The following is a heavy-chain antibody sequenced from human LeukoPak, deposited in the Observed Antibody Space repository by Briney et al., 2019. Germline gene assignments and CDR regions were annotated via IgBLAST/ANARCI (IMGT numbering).Heavy chain of an antibody. V-gene: IGHV4-4*07. D-gene: IGHD3-3*01. Sequence: PSETLSLTCTVSGGSISSYYWSWIRQPAGKGLEWIGRIYTSGSTNYNPSLKSRVTMSVDTSKNQFSLKLSSVTAADTAVYYCAREVITIFGVVPYFDYWGQGTLVTVSS. CDR2: IYTSGST. CDR1: GGSISSYY. CDR3: AREVITIFGVVPYFDY. J-gene: IGHJ4*02.